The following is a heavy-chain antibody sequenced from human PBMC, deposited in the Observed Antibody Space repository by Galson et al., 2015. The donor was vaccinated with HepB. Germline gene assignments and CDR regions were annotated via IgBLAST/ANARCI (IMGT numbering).Heavy chain of an antibody. CDR1: GFTFSSYG. CDR2: ISYDGSNK. Sequence: SLRLSCAASGFTFSSYGMHWVRQAPGKGLEWVAVISYDGSNKYYADSVKGRFTISRDNSKNTLYLQMNSLRAEDTAVYYCASSPPYWGQGTLVTVSS. V-gene: IGHV3-30*03. CDR3: ASSPPY. J-gene: IGHJ4*02.